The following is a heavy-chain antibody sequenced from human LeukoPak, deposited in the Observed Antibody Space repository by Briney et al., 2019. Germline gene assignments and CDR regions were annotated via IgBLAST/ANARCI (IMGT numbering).Heavy chain of an antibody. CDR3: ARIRFQRYYYYMDV. J-gene: IGHJ6*03. Sequence: SETLSLTCTVSGGSISSYYWSWIRQPPGKGLEWIGYIYYSGSTNYNPSLKSRVTISVDTSKNQFSLKLSSVTAADTAVYYCARIRFQRYYYYMDVWGKGTTVTVSS. CDR2: IYYSGST. V-gene: IGHV4-59*12. CDR1: GGSISSYY. D-gene: IGHD6-25*01.